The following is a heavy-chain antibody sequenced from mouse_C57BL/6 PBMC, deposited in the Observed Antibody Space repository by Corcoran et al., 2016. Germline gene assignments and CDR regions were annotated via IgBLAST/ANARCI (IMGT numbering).Heavy chain of an antibody. CDR3: ARGTVVADFDY. CDR2: IYPGSGNT. V-gene: IGHV1-66*01. CDR1: GYSFTSYY. J-gene: IGHJ2*01. D-gene: IGHD1-1*01. Sequence: QVQLQQSGPELVKPGASVKISCKASGYSFTSYYIHWVKQRPGQGLEWIGWIYPGSGNTKYNEKFKGKATLTADTSSSTAYMQLSSLTSEDSAVYYCARGTVVADFDYWGQGTTLTVSS.